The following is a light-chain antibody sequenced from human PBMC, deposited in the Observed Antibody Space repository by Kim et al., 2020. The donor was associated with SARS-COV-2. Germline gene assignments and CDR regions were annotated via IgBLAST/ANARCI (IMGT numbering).Light chain of an antibody. CDR3: QQLGA. CDR1: QSISSA. J-gene: IGKJ5*01. CDR2: DAY. V-gene: IGKV1-13*02. Sequence: STLSESEGDRVTITCRESQSISSALAWYQQKPGKAPKLLISDAYSLESGVPSRFSGSGSGTDFTLTISSLQPEDFATYYWQQLGAFGQGTRLEIK.